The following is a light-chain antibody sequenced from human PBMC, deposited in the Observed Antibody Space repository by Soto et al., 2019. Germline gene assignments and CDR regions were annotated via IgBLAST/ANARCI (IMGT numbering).Light chain of an antibody. J-gene: IGKJ4*01. V-gene: IGKV1-5*01. CDR2: DAS. CDR1: QSISSW. CDR3: QQYNSYSLLT. Sequence: DIQMTQSPSTLSASVGDRVTITCRAIQSISSWLAWYQQKPGKAPKLLIYDASSLESGVPSRFSGSGSGTEFTLTISSLQPDDFATYSCQQYNSYSLLTFGGGTRWIS.